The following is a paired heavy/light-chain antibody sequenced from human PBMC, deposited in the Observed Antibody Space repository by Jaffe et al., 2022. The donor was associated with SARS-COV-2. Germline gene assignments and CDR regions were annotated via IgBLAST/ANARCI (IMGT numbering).Heavy chain of an antibody. J-gene: IGHJ5*01. V-gene: IGHV4-61*02. CDR3: ARDTADSGYYYDPSADYYARSGWFDS. CDR2: IYTSETT. D-gene: IGHD3-22*01. Sequence: QVQLQESGPGLVKPSQTLSLTCTVSGGSISTSSYYWSWIRQPAGKGLEWIGRIYTSETTNYNPSLKSRVTISINTSKNQFSLKLSSVTAADTAVYYCARDTADSGYYYDPSADYYARSGWFDSWGQGTLVTVSS. CDR1: GGSISTSSYY.
Light chain of an antibody. CDR2: DVS. CDR3: SSYAGINILYV. V-gene: IGLV2-8*01. CDR1: SSDVGGYNY. Sequence: QSALTQPPSASGSPGQSVTISCTGTSSDVGGYNYVSWYQQHPGKAPKLMIYDVSKRPSGVPDRFSGSKSGNTASLTVSGLQAEDEADYYCSSYAGINILYVFGTGTKVTVL. J-gene: IGLJ1*01.